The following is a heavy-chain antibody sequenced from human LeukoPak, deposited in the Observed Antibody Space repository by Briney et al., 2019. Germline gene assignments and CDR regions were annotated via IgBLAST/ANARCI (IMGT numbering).Heavy chain of an antibody. V-gene: IGHV1-8*01. D-gene: IGHD1-1*01. CDR3: ARNVRRGDWFDP. Sequence: ASVTVSCKASGYTFTSYDINWVRQATGQGLEWMGWMNPNSGNTGYAQKFQGRVTMTRNTSISTAYMELSSLRSEDTAVYYCARNVRRGDWFDPWGQGTLVTVSS. CDR2: MNPNSGNT. J-gene: IGHJ5*02. CDR1: GYTFTSYD.